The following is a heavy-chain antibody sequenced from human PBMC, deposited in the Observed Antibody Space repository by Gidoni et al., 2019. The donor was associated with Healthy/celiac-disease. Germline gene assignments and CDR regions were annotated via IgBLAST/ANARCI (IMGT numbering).Heavy chain of an antibody. V-gene: IGHV4-34*01. CDR2: INHSVST. CDR1: GGSFSGYY. CDR3: ARGTPHYYGSGSYYRGVWFDP. Sequence: QVQLQQWGAGLLKPSETLSLTCAAYGGSFSGYYWSWIRQPPGKGLEWIGEINHSVSTNYNPSLKSRVTISVDTSKNQFSLKLSSVTAADTAVYYCARGTPHYYGSGSYYRGVWFDPWGQGTLVTVSS. J-gene: IGHJ5*02. D-gene: IGHD3-10*01.